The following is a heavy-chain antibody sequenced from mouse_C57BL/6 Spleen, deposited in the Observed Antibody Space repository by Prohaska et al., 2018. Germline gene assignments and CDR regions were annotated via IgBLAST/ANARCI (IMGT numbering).Heavy chain of an antibody. V-gene: IGHV1-69*01. D-gene: IGHD2-2*01. CDR2: MFPSDSYT. J-gene: IGHJ2*01. CDR1: GYTFTSYW. Sequence: QVQLQQPGAELVMPGASVKLSCKASGYTFTSYWMHWVKQRPGQGLEWIGEMFPSDSYTNYNQKFHGKATLTVDKSSSTAYMQLSSLTSEDSAVYYCAKGDGYAAYWGQGTTLTVSS. CDR3: AKGDGYAAY.